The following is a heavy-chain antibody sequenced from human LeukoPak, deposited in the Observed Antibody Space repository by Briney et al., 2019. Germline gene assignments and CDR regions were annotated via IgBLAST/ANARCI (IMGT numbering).Heavy chain of an antibody. CDR2: INPNSGGT. J-gene: IGHJ4*02. V-gene: IGHV1-2*02. CDR3: ARDRGGIVVVPAGTFDY. D-gene: IGHD2-2*01. Sequence: ASVKVSCKASGYTFTSYGISWVRQAPGQGLEWMGWINPNSGGTNYAQKFQGRVTMTRDTSISTAYMELSRLRSDDTAVYYCARDRGGIVVVPAGTFDYWGQGTLVTVSS. CDR1: GYTFTSYG.